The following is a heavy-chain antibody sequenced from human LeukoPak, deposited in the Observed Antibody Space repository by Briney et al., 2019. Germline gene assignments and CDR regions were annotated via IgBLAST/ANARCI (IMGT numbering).Heavy chain of an antibody. D-gene: IGHD2-21*02. CDR3: ARALVVVTAILDY. CDR1: GFTFSSYA. J-gene: IGHJ4*02. CDR2: ISYDGSNK. Sequence: GGSLRLSCAASGFTFSSYAMHWVRLAPGKGLEWVAVISYDGSNKYYADSVKGRFTISRDNSKNTLYLQMNSLRAEDTAVYYCARALVVVTAILDYWGQGTLVTVSS. V-gene: IGHV3-30*04.